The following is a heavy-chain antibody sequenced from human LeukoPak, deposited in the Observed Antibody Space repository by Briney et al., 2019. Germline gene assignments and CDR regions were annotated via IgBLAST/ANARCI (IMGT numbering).Heavy chain of an antibody. D-gene: IGHD6-13*01. CDR2: INHSGST. CDR3: AREAQQLVDY. J-gene: IGHJ4*02. V-gene: IGHV4-34*01. CDR1: GGSFSGYY. Sequence: PSETLSLTCAVYGGSFSGYYWSWIRQPPGKGLEWIGEINHSGSTNYNPSLKSRVTISVDTSKNQFSLKLSSVTAADTAVYYCAREAQQLVDYWGQGTLVTVSS.